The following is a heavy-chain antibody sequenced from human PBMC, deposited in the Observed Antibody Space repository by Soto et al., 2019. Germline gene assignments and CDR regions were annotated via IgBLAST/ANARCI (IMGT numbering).Heavy chain of an antibody. D-gene: IGHD6-13*01. CDR3: ARRGIAAAGLDY. Sequence: ASVKVSCKASGYTFTSYAMHWVRQAPGQRLEWMGWINAGNGNTKYSQKFQGRVTITRDTSASTAYMELSRLRSDDTAVYYCARRGIAAAGLDYWGQGTLVTV. J-gene: IGHJ4*02. CDR2: INAGNGNT. CDR1: GYTFTSYA. V-gene: IGHV1-3*01.